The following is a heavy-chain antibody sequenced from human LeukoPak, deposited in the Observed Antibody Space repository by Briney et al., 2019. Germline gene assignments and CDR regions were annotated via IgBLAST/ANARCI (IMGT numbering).Heavy chain of an antibody. CDR3: ARSYDSSGYYYRFDY. V-gene: IGHV1-3*01. CDR1: GGTFSSYA. J-gene: IGHJ4*02. D-gene: IGHD3-22*01. CDR2: INAGNGNT. Sequence: ASVKVSCKASGGTFSSYAISWVRQAPGQGLEWMGWINAGNGNTKYSQKFQGRVTITRDTSASTAYMELSSLRSEDTAVYYCARSYDSSGYYYRFDYWGQGTLVTVSS.